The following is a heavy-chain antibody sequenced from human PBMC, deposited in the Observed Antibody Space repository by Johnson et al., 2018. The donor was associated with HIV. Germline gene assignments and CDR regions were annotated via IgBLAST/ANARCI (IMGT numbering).Heavy chain of an antibody. J-gene: IGHJ3*02. CDR3: AKGLMRGAVDI. V-gene: IGHV3-30*18. D-gene: IGHD2-8*01. CDR2: ISYDGINK. Sequence: QMQLVESGGGVVQPGRSLRLSCAASGFTFSSYGMHWVRQAPGKGLEWVAVISYDGINKYYADSVKGRFTISRDNSKNTLYLQMNSLRAEDTAVYYCAKGLMRGAVDIWGQGTMVTVSS. CDR1: GFTFSSYG.